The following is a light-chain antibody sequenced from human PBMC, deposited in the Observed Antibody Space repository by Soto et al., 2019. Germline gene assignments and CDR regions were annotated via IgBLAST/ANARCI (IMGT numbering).Light chain of an antibody. CDR2: GAS. V-gene: IGKV3-15*01. J-gene: IGKJ1*01. Sequence: EIVLTQSPGTLSLSPGERVTLSCRASQSVSSRLAWYQQKPGQSPRLLIYGASTRATGIPARSSGSGSGTEFTLTISSLQSEDFGVYYCHQYNNLWTFGQGTKVDIK. CDR3: HQYNNLWT. CDR1: QSVSSR.